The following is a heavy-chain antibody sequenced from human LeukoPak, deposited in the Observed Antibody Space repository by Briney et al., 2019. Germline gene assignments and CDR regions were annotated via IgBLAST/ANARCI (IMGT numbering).Heavy chain of an antibody. CDR2: IKQDGSEI. V-gene: IGHV3-7*01. CDR1: GFTFNSYA. D-gene: IGHD3-10*01. CDR3: ARQLGGSGSY. Sequence: GGSLRLSCAASGFTFNSYALHWVRQAPGKGLEWVANIKQDGSEIYYVDSVKGRFTISRDNTKNSVYLQMNSLRAEDTAVYYCARQLGGSGSYWGQGTLVTVSS. J-gene: IGHJ4*02.